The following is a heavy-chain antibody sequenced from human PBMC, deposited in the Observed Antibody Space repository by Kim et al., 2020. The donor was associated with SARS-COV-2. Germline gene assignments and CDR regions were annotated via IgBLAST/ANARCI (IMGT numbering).Heavy chain of an antibody. CDR1: GGSISSSSYY. D-gene: IGHD6-19*01. V-gene: IGHV4-39*01. Sequence: SETLSLTCTVSGGSISSSSYYWGWIRQPPGKGLEWIGSIYYSGSTYYNPSLKSRVTISVDTSKDQFSLKRSSVTAADTAVYYCARQGYSSGWYDFRGNNDAFDIWGQGTMVTVSS. CDR2: IYYSGST. CDR3: ARQGYSSGWYDFRGNNDAFDI. J-gene: IGHJ3*02.